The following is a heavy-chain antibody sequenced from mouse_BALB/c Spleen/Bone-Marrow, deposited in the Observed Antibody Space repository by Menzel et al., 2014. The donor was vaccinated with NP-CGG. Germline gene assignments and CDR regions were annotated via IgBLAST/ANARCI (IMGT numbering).Heavy chain of an antibody. J-gene: IGHJ4*01. CDR3: ARLIYGSGYIVDF. Sequence: VQRVESGAELVKPGASVKLSCKASGYTFTGYWMHWVKQRPGQGLEWIGEINPSNSRTNYNEKFKSMATLTVDKSSSKAYMQLSSLTSEDSAVFYCARLIYGSGYIVDFWGQGTSVTVSS. CDR1: GYTFTGYW. D-gene: IGHD1-1*01. V-gene: IGHV1S81*02. CDR2: INPSNSRT.